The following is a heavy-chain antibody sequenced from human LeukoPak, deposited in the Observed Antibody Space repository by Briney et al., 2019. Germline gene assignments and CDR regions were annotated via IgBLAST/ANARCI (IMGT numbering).Heavy chain of an antibody. V-gene: IGHV4-38-2*02. CDR1: GDSVSRGYY. Sequence: SETLSLTCTVSGDSVSRGYYCGWIRQPPGKGLEWIRSISHGGAAHDSVTTFYNPSLKSRVTMSVDTSKNQFSLRLTSVTAADTALYFCANRLLRSGTGAFDIWGQGTVVIVSS. CDR2: ISHGGAAHDSVTT. D-gene: IGHD1-1*01. CDR3: ANRLLRSGTGAFDI. J-gene: IGHJ3*02.